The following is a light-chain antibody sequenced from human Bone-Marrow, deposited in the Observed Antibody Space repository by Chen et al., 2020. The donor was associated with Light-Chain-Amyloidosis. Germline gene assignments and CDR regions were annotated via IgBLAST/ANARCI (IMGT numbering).Light chain of an antibody. Sequence: QSALTQPASVSGSPGQSITISCTGTSSDVGGYNYVSWYQQHPGKAPKLTIYEVSNRPSGISNRFSGSKSGNTAYLTFAGLQAEDEADYYCRSYTGSSTYVFGTGTKVTVL. CDR3: RSYTGSSTYV. CDR1: SSDVGGYNY. J-gene: IGLJ1*01. CDR2: EVS. V-gene: IGLV2-14*01.